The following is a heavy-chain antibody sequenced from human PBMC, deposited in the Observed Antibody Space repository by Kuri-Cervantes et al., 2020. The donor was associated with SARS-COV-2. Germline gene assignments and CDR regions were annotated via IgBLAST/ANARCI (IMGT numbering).Heavy chain of an antibody. CDR3: AGSYFWSANGGCCYYYYYYMDV. Sequence: GESLKISCAASGFTFSSYSMNWVRQAPGKGLGWVSSISSSSSYIYYADSVKGRFTISRDNAKNSLYLQMNSLRAEDTAVYYCAGSYFWSANGGCCYYYYYYMDVWGKGTTVIVSS. CDR1: GFTFSSYS. J-gene: IGHJ6*03. V-gene: IGHV3-21*01. D-gene: IGHD3-3*01. CDR2: ISSSSSYI.